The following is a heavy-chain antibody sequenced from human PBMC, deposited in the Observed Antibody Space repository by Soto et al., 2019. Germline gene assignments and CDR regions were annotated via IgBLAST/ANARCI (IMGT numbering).Heavy chain of an antibody. CDR1: GFTFSNTW. CDR2: INSDGTTT. D-gene: IGHD2-2*01. Sequence: EVQLVVSGGGLVQPGGSLRLSCAASGFTFSNTWMHWVRQALGKGLVWVSHINSDGTTTTYADSVKGRFTISRDNAKNTVHLQMNSLRAEDTAVYYCATDGSYAQHVWGQGTTVTVSS. CDR3: ATDGSYAQHV. V-gene: IGHV3-74*01. J-gene: IGHJ6*02.